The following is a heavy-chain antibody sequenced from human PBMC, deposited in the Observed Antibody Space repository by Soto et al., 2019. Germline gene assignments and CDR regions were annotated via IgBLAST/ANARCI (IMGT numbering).Heavy chain of an antibody. V-gene: IGHV2-70*01. CDR1: GFSLSTSGMC. CDR3: ARMPKYSSGWYYFDY. J-gene: IGHJ4*02. Sequence: SPPTLGNPTQTLTLTCTFSGFSLSTSGMCVSWIRQPPGKALEWLALIDWDDDKYYSTSLKTRLTISKDTSKNQVVLTMTNMDPVDTATYYCARMPKYSSGWYYFDYWGQGTLVTVSS. CDR2: IDWDDDK. D-gene: IGHD6-19*01.